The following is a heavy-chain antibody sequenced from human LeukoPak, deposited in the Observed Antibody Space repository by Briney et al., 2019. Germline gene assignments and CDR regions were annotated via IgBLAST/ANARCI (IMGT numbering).Heavy chain of an antibody. D-gene: IGHD3-3*01. V-gene: IGHV3-30*02. J-gene: IGHJ4*02. CDR3: ARTFFLGEYLESNPLDY. Sequence: GGSLRLSCAASGFTFSTYDMHWVRQAPGKGLEWVSFIRYDGSDKLYADSVKGRFTVSRDNSKNTLYLQMNSLRAEDTAVYYCARTFFLGEYLESNPLDYWGQGTLVTVSS. CDR2: IRYDGSDK. CDR1: GFTFSTYD.